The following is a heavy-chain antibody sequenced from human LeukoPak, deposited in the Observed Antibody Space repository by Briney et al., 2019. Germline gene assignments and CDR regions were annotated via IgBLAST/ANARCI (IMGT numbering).Heavy chain of an antibody. Sequence: ASVKVSCKVSGYTLTELSMHWVRQAPGKGLEWMGGFDPEDGETIYAQKFQGRVTMTEDTSTDTAYMELSSLRSEDTAVYYCATDNKGYYLEPFDYWAREPWSPSPQ. D-gene: IGHD3-10*01. CDR2: FDPEDGET. CDR1: GYTLTELS. CDR3: ATDNKGYYLEPFDY. J-gene: IGHJ4*02. V-gene: IGHV1-24*01.